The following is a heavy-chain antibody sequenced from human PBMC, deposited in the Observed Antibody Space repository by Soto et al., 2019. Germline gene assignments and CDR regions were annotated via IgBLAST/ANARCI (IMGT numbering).Heavy chain of an antibody. Sequence: SETLSLTCAVYGGSFSGYYWSWIRQPPGKGLEWIGEINHSGSTNYNPSLKSRVTISVDTSKNQFSLKLSSVTAADTAVYYCASSDYGDYYFDYWGQGTLVTVSS. CDR3: ASSDYGDYYFDY. CDR2: INHSGST. J-gene: IGHJ4*02. CDR1: GGSFSGYY. D-gene: IGHD4-17*01. V-gene: IGHV4-34*01.